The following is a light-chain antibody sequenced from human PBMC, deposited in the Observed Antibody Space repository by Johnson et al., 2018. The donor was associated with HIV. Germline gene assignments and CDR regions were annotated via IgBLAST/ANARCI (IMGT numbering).Light chain of an antibody. CDR3: GTWDSSLRGV. J-gene: IGLJ1*01. V-gene: IGLV1-51*02. Sequence: QSVLTQPPSVSAAPGQKVTISCSGSSSNIGNNYVSWYQQLPGTAPKLLIYENNKRPSGIPDRFSGSKSGTSATLGITGLQTGDEAYYYCGTWDSSLRGVFGTGTKFTVL. CDR1: SSNIGNNY. CDR2: ENN.